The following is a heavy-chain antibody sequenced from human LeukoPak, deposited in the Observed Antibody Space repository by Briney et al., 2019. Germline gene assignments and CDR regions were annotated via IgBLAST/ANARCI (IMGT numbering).Heavy chain of an antibody. CDR2: IYHSGST. D-gene: IGHD6-6*01. CDR3: ARGGAARLHFQN. Sequence: SESLSLTCIVSVGSISTYCWNWIRQPPGKGLEWIGYIYHSGSTNYNPSLQSRVTISVDTSKNQFSLNLNSVTAADTAVYYCARGGAARLHFQNWGQGTLVTVSS. V-gene: IGHV4-59*01. J-gene: IGHJ1*01. CDR1: VGSISTYC.